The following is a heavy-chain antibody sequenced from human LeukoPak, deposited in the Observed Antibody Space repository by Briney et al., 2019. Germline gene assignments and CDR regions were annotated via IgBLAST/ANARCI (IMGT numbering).Heavy chain of an antibody. CDR1: GGSISDGGYY. J-gene: IGHJ4*02. D-gene: IGHD1-14*01. Sequence: SQTLSLTCTVSGGSISDGGYYWSWIRQHPGKGLEWIGYIYDSGTTYYSPALQSRVTISVDKSDNKFSLKLRSLTAADTAVYYCARGGDRRGFDYWGQGTLVIVSS. CDR3: ARGGDRRGFDY. CDR2: IYDSGTT. V-gene: IGHV4-31*03.